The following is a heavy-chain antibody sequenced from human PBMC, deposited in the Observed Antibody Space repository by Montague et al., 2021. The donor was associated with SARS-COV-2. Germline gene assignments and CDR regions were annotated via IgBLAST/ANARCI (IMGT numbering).Heavy chain of an antibody. V-gene: IGHV3-7*05. CDR1: GFTFSTFW. CDR2: IKQDGSEK. D-gene: IGHD3-22*01. CDR3: ARGYDSSGYQY. Sequence: SLRLSCAASGFTFSTFWMTWVRQVPGKGLEWVANIKQDGSEKYYXDSVKGRFTISGDDAKNSLYLQLDSLRAEDTAVYYCARGYDSSGYQYWGQGTLVTVSS. J-gene: IGHJ4*02.